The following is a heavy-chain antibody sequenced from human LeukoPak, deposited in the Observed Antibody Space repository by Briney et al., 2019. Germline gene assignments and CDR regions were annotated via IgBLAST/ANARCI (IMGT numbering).Heavy chain of an antibody. CDR2: IIPIFGTA. CDR3: ATQTYYYDSSGYYGIYFDY. Sequence: ASVKVSXKASGGTFSSYAISWVRQAPGQGLEWMGRIIPIFGTANYAQKFQGRVTITTDESTSTAYMELSSLRSEDTAVYYCATQTYYYDSSGYYGIYFDYWGQGTLVTVSS. CDR1: GGTFSSYA. V-gene: IGHV1-69*05. D-gene: IGHD3-22*01. J-gene: IGHJ4*02.